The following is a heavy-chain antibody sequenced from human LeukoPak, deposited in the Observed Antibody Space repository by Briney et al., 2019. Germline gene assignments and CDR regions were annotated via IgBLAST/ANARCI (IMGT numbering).Heavy chain of an antibody. Sequence: GESLKISCKGSGYRFANSWIAWVRQMPGKGLEWKGIIYPGDSDTRYSPSFQGQVTISADKSINTAYLQWSSLKASDTAMYYCARLRGRQYSGSAFDPWGQGTLVTVSS. CDR3: ARLRGRQYSGSAFDP. J-gene: IGHJ5*02. D-gene: IGHD5-12*01. V-gene: IGHV5-51*01. CDR2: IYPGDSDT. CDR1: GYRFANSW.